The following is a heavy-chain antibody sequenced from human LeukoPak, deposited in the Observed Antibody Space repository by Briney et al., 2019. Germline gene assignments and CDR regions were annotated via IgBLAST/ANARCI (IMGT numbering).Heavy chain of an antibody. CDR3: ARDSPGEQQLGLYYYYYYMDV. Sequence: ASVKVSCKASGYTFTGYYMHWVRQAPGQGLEWMGWISAYNGNTNYAQKLQGRVTMTTDTSTSTAYMELRSLRSDDTAVYYCARDSPGEQQLGLYYYYYYMDVWGKGATVTVSS. J-gene: IGHJ6*03. CDR2: ISAYNGNT. V-gene: IGHV1-18*04. CDR1: GYTFTGYY. D-gene: IGHD6-13*01.